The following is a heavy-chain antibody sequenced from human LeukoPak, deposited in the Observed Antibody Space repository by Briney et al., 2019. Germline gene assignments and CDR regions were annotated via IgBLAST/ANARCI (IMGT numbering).Heavy chain of an antibody. V-gene: IGHV3-30-3*01. CDR2: ISYDGSNK. Sequence: GSLRLSCAASGFTFSSYAMHWVRQAPGKGLEWVAVISYDGSNKYYADSVKGRFTISRDNSKNTLYLQMNSLRAEDTAVYYCASLQFGGNAFDIWGQGTMVTVSS. CDR1: GFTFSSYA. CDR3: ASLQFGGNAFDI. D-gene: IGHD3-10*01. J-gene: IGHJ3*02.